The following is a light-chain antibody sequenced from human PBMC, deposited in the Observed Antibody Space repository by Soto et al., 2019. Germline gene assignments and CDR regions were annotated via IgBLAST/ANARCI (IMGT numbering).Light chain of an antibody. CDR1: QSISSY. V-gene: IGKV1-39*01. Sequence: DIQMTQSPSSLSASVGDRVTITCRASQSISSYLNWYQQKPGKAPKLLIYDASNRATGIPARFSGSGSGTDFTLTISSLEPEDFAVYYCQQRSNWLITFGQGTRLEIK. CDR3: QQRSNWLIT. CDR2: DAS. J-gene: IGKJ5*01.